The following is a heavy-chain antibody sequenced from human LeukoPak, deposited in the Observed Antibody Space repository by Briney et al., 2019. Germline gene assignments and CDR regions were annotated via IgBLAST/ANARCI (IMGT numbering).Heavy chain of an antibody. CDR1: GGTFSSYA. Sequence: GASVKVSCKASGGTFSSYAISWVRQAPGQGLEWMGGIIPIFGTANYAQKFQGRVTITADESTSTAYMELSSLRSEDTAVYYCARGKHDRSGSFDYWGQGTLVTVSS. D-gene: IGHD3-22*01. V-gene: IGHV1-69*01. J-gene: IGHJ4*02. CDR2: IIPIFGTA. CDR3: ARGKHDRSGSFDY.